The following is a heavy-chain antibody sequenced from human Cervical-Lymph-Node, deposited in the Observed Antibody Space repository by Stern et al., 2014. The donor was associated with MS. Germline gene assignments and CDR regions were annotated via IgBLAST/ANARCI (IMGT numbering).Heavy chain of an antibody. CDR3: AKVSGDYGVYYYYGMDV. CDR1: GFTFSSYA. Sequence: EVQLVQSGGGLVQPGGSLRLSCAASGFTFSSYAMSWVRQAPGKGLEWVSAISGSGGSTYYADSVKGRFTISRDNSKNTLYLQMNSLRAEDTAVYYCAKVSGDYGVYYYYGMDVWGQGTTVTVSS. D-gene: IGHD4-17*01. J-gene: IGHJ6*02. V-gene: IGHV3-23*04. CDR2: ISGSGGST.